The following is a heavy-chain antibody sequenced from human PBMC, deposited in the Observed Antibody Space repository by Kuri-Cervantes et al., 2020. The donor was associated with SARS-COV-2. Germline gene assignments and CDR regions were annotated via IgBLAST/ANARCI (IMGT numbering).Heavy chain of an antibody. CDR1: GYTFTGYY. CDR2: INPNGGGT. V-gene: IGHV1-2*06. CDR3: ARAGGISSGYYYRLDY. J-gene: IGHJ4*02. D-gene: IGHD3-22*01. Sequence: ASVKVSCKASGYTFTGYYMHWVRQALGQGLDWMGRINPNGGGTNYAQKFQGRVTMTRDTSISTAYMELSRLRSNDTAVYYCARAGGISSGYYYRLDYWGKGTLVTVSS.